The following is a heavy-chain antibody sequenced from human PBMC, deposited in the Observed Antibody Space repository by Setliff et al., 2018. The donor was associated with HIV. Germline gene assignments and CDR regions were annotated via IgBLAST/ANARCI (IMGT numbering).Heavy chain of an antibody. D-gene: IGHD1-26*01. J-gene: IGHJ3*01. V-gene: IGHV3-74*01. Sequence: GGSLRLSCAASGYNFGVYWMHWVRQGPGKGLVWVSHINSDGSGTKYADSVKGRFTMSRDNAKNTLYLQMNSLGAEDTALYCCARERGRPDSFDFWGQGTMVTVSS. CDR3: ARERGRPDSFDF. CDR2: INSDGSGT. CDR1: GYNFGVYW.